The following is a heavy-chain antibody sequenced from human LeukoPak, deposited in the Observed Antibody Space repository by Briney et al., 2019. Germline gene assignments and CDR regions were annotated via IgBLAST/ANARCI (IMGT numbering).Heavy chain of an antibody. CDR2: ISYDGSNK. CDR1: GXTLSTYG. CDR3: AKEGGDTGLDAFDI. D-gene: IGHD2-21*02. J-gene: IGHJ3*02. V-gene: IGHV3-30*18. Sequence: QPGRSLRLSCAASGXTLSTYGMHWVRQAPGKGLEWVAVISYDGSNKYYADSVKGRFTISRDNSKNTLYLQMNSLRAEDTAVYYCAKEGGDTGLDAFDIWGQGTMVTVSS.